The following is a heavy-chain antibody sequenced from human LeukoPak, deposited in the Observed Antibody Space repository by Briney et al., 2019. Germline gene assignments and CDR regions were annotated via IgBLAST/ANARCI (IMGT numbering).Heavy chain of an antibody. J-gene: IGHJ4*02. CDR2: IRYDGSNK. Sequence: GGSLRLSCAASGFTFSSYGMHWVRQAPGKGLEWVAFIRYDGSNKYYADSVKGRFTISRDNAKNSLYLQMNSLRAEDTAVYYCARDAAVAHDYWGQGTLVTVSS. CDR3: ARDAAVAHDY. D-gene: IGHD6-19*01. CDR1: GFTFSSYG. V-gene: IGHV3-30*02.